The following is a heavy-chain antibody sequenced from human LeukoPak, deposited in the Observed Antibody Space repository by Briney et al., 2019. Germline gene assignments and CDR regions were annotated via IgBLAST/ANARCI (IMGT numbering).Heavy chain of an antibody. D-gene: IGHD6-19*01. J-gene: IGHJ6*02. CDR2: IYSGCST. CDR1: GFTVSRNY. V-gene: IGHV3-66*01. CDR3: ARDRTIAEALPSGYYGMDV. Sequence: GGSLRLSCAASGFTVSRNYMSRVRQAPGKGLEWVSVIYSGCSTYYADPVKGRFTISRDNSKNTLYLQMNRLRAEDTAVYYCARDRTIAEALPSGYYGMDVWGQGTTVTVSS.